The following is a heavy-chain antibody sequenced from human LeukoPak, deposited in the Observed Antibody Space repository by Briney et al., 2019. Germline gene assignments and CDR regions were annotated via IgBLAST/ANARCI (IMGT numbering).Heavy chain of an antibody. CDR2: IYPNSGGT. D-gene: IGHD6-19*01. J-gene: IGHJ6*03. V-gene: IGHV1-2*02. CDR1: AYTFTGYY. Sequence: ASVKVSCKASAYTFTGYYMHWVRQAPGQGLEWMGWIYPNSGGTNYAQKSQGRVTMTRDTSISTAYMELSRLRPDDTAVYYCARSEQFPYYMDVWGKGTTVTVSS. CDR3: ARSEQFPYYMDV.